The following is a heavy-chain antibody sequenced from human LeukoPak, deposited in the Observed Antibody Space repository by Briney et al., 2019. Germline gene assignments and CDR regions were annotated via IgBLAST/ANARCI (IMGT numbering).Heavy chain of an antibody. CDR2: INHSGRT. CDR1: GGSLSGYY. J-gene: IGHJ4*02. V-gene: IGHV4-34*01. CDR3: ARGTYYYDSSGDLTHPIFDY. Sequence: PSQTLSLTCAVYGGSLSGYYWSWIRQPPGNGLEWIGEINHSGRTNYNPSLKSRVTISVDTPKNQFSLKLSSVTAADTAVYYCARGTYYYDSSGDLTHPIFDYWGQGTLVTVSS. D-gene: IGHD3-22*01.